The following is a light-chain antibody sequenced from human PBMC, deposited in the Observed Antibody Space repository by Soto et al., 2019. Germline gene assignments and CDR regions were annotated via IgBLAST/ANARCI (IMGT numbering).Light chain of an antibody. CDR2: AAS. Sequence: EIVLTQSPAALSLFPGERATLSCRASQSINTNLAWYQQKPGQAPRLLMNAASNRAAGIPARFSGSVSGTDFTLTISSLEPEDFAVYYCQHRSHFGGGTKVEIK. J-gene: IGKJ4*01. CDR3: QHRSH. V-gene: IGKV3-11*01. CDR1: QSINTN.